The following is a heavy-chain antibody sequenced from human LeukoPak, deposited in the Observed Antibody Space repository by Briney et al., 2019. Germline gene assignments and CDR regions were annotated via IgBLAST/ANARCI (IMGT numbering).Heavy chain of an antibody. J-gene: IGHJ3*02. V-gene: IGHV1-18*01. D-gene: IGHD6-19*01. CDR1: GYTFTSYG. CDR3: ARDLGYRGGWYAAFDT. CDR2: ISAYNGNT. Sequence: ASVKVSCKASGYTFTSYGISWVRQAPGQGLEWMGWISAYNGNTNYAQKIQGRVTMTTHTSTSTASMELRSLRSDDTAVYYCARDLGYRGGWYAAFDTWGQGTMVTVSS.